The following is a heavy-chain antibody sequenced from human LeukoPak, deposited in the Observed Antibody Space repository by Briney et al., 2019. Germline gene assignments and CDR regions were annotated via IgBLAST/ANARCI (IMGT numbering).Heavy chain of an antibody. CDR2: ISYDGSNK. J-gene: IGHJ3*02. CDR1: GFTFSSYA. Sequence: QPGRSLRLSCAASGFTFSSYAMHWVRQAPGKGLEWVAVISYDGSNKYYADSVKGRFTISRDNSKNTLYLQMNSLRAEDTAVYYCARPDTIFGVAGAFDIWGQGTMVTVSS. V-gene: IGHV3-30*01. D-gene: IGHD3-3*01. CDR3: ARPDTIFGVAGAFDI.